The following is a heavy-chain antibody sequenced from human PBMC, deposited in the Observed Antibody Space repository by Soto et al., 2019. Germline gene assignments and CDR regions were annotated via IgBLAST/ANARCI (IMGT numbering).Heavy chain of an antibody. CDR3: AAGDYRTGFSYREFKCFDP. J-gene: IGHJ5*02. CDR1: SGSISSYY. D-gene: IGHD3-3*01. Sequence: SETLSLTCTVSSGSISSYYWSWIRQPPGKGLEWIGYIHYTGNTNSNPSLKCRVTLSIDPSWNQFSLKLRSVTAADTAVYYCAAGDYRTGFSYREFKCFDPWGQGTLVTVSS. V-gene: IGHV4-59*01. CDR2: IHYTGNT.